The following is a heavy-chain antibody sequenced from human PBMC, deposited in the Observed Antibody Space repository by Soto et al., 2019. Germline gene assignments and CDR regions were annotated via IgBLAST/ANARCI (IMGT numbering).Heavy chain of an antibody. J-gene: IGHJ4*02. CDR3: AKDLKSILEYDFDY. D-gene: IGHD2-2*01. CDR2: ISWNSGSI. Sequence: EVQLVESGGGLVQPGRSLRLSCAASGFTFDDYAMHWVRQAPGKGLEWVSGISWNSGSIGYADAVKGRFTISRDNAKNSLYVQMNSLRAEDTALYYCAKDLKSILEYDFDYWGQGTLVTVSS. CDR1: GFTFDDYA. V-gene: IGHV3-9*01.